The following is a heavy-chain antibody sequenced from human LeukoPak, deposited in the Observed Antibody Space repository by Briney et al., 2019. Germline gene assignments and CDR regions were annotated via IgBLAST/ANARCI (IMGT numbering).Heavy chain of an antibody. CDR1: GGSISSFY. V-gene: IGHV4-4*09. Sequence: NASETLSLTCAVSGGSISSFYWSWIRQSPGKGLEWIGFIYSNGSTNYNPSLKSRVTISVDTSKNQFSLKLSSMTAADTAVYYCARRYCNSISCYHMDVWGKGTTVTLSS. CDR2: IYSNGST. J-gene: IGHJ6*03. D-gene: IGHD2-2*01. CDR3: ARRYCNSISCYHMDV.